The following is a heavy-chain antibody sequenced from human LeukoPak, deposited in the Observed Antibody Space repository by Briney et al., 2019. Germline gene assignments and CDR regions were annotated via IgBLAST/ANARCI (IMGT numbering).Heavy chain of an antibody. Sequence: SETLSLTCGVYGGSFSGYYWSWIRQPPGKGLEWIGENNDRGSTNYNPPRKSRFTISIDTSKKQFSLKVSAVTAADTAVYYCARGATVVKLDYWGQGTLVTVSS. CDR3: ARGATVVKLDY. D-gene: IGHD4-17*01. J-gene: IGHJ4*02. CDR2: NNDRGST. V-gene: IGHV4-34*01. CDR1: GGSFSGYY.